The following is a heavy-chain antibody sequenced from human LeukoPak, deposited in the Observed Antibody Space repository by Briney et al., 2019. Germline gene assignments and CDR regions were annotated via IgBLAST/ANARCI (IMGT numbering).Heavy chain of an antibody. J-gene: IGHJ4*02. V-gene: IGHV4-59*01. D-gene: IGHD6-19*01. Sequence: SETLSLTCTVSGDSINNYYWSWIRQPPGKGLEWIGYIYNSGNTNYNASLKSRVTISVDTSKNQFSLKVSSVTAADTAVYYCAVGSSGGIDYWGQGTLVTVSS. CDR1: GDSINNYY. CDR2: IYNSGNT. CDR3: AVGSSGGIDY.